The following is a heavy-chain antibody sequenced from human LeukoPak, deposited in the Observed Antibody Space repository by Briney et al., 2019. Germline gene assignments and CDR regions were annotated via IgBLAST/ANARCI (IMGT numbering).Heavy chain of an antibody. V-gene: IGHV3-23*01. J-gene: IGHJ4*02. D-gene: IGHD3-22*01. CDR1: RFTFNTYA. Sequence: GGSLRLSCAASRFTFNTYAVNWVRQAPGKGLEWVSAISGNGDITYYADSVRGRFTISRDNSKNTLYLQMNSLRAEDTAVYYCAKLRYYDSSGYYYFFDYWGQGTLVTVSS. CDR2: ISGNGDIT. CDR3: AKLRYYDSSGYYYFFDY.